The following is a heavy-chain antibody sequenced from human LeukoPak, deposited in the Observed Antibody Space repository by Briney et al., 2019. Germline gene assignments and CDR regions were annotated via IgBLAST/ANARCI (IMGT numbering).Heavy chain of an antibody. V-gene: IGHV5-51*01. CDR1: GSPFTTYW. CDR3: ARPPGYYDSSGYYFFDY. Sequence: GGPRQISFQGSGSPFTTYWRGGARKLPGKGREWLEIIYPGDSDSRYSPSFQGQVTISADKSISTAYLQWSSLKASDTAMYYCARPPGYYDSSGYYFFDYWGQGTLVTVSS. CDR2: IYPGDSDS. D-gene: IGHD3-22*01. J-gene: IGHJ4*02.